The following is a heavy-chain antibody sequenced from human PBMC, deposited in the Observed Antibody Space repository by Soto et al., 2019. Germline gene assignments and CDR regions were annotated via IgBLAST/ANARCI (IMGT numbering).Heavy chain of an antibody. CDR3: ARVGVVVVAASLSANWFDP. CDR2: IYYSGST. Sequence: SETLSLTCTVSGGSISSGDYYWSWIRQPPGKGLEWIGYIYYSGSTYYNPSLKSRVTISVDTSKNQFSLKLSSVTAADTAVYYCARVGVVVVAASLSANWFDPWGQGTLVTVSS. D-gene: IGHD2-15*01. V-gene: IGHV4-30-4*02. CDR1: GGSISSGDYY. J-gene: IGHJ5*02.